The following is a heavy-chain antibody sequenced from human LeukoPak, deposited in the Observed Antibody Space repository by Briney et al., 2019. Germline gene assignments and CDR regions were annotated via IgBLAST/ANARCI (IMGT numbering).Heavy chain of an antibody. V-gene: IGHV4-38-2*01. D-gene: IGHD6-6*01. J-gene: IGHJ4*02. CDR2: IYHSGST. CDR3: ARGGGFRYSSSSWNYFDY. CDR1: AYSITSGYY. Sequence: SETLSLTCAVSAYSITSGYYWGWIRQPPGKGLEWIGSIYHSGSTYYNPSLKSRVTISVDTSKNQFSLKLSSVTAADTAVYYCARGGGFRYSSSSWNYFDYWGQGTLVTVSS.